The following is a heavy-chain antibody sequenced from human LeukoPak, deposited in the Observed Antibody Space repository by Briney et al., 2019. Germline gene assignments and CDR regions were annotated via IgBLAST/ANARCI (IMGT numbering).Heavy chain of an antibody. J-gene: IGHJ4*02. CDR1: GGSISSSTYY. D-gene: IGHD1-26*01. Sequence: SETLSFTCTVSGGSISSSTYYWGWIRQPPGKGLEWIGTIYYSGSTYYNPSLKSRVTISVDTSKNQFSLKLSSVTAADTAVYYCARQVGATTYPDYWGQGTLVTVSS. CDR3: ARQVGATTYPDY. CDR2: IYYSGST. V-gene: IGHV4-39*01.